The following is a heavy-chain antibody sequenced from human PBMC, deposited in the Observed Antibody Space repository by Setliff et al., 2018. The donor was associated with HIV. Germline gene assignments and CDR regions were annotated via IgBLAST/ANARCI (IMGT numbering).Heavy chain of an antibody. J-gene: IGHJ3*02. V-gene: IGHV1-46*01. CDR2: INPSGGRT. D-gene: IGHD3-22*01. CDR1: GYTFTNYY. CDR3: ARCYYDSSGPTDAFDI. Sequence: ASVKVSCKASGYTFTNYYIHWVRQAPGPGLECMGLINPSGGRTSYAQKFQVRLTMTRDTSRSTVYMELSSLRSEDTAVYYCARCYYDSSGPTDAFDIWGQGTVVTVSS.